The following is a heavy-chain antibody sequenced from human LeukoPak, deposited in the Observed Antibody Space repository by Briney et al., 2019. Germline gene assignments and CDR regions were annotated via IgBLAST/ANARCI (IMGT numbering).Heavy chain of an antibody. V-gene: IGHV1-18*01. CDR2: ISAYNGNT. Sequence: ASVKVSCKASGYTFTSYGISWVRQAPGQGLEWMGWISAYNGNTNYAQKLQGRVTMTTDTSTSTAYMELRSLRSDDTAVYYCARVGGRMVRGVIYYHYAMDVWGQGTTVTVSS. CDR1: GYTFTSYG. D-gene: IGHD3-10*01. J-gene: IGHJ6*02. CDR3: ARVGGRMVRGVIYYHYAMDV.